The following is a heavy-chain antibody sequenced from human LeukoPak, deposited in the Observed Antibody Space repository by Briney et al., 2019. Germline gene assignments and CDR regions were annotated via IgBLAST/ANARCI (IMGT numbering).Heavy chain of an antibody. CDR3: ARARSGWYPSHDY. D-gene: IGHD6-19*01. CDR1: GYTFTSYD. Sequence: GASVKVSCKASGYTFTSYDINWVRQATGQGLEWMAWMNPNSGNTGYAQKFQGRVTMTRNTSISTAYMELSSLRSEDTAVYYCARARSGWYPSHDYWGQGTLVTVSS. V-gene: IGHV1-8*01. CDR2: MNPNSGNT. J-gene: IGHJ4*02.